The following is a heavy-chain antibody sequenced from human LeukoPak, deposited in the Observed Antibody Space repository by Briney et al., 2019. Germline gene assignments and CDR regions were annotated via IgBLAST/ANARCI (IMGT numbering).Heavy chain of an antibody. J-gene: IGHJ4*02. CDR3: ARVSNGYLDY. V-gene: IGHV4-59*11. Sequence: PSETLSLTCSVSGGSISSHYWSWIRQPPGKGLQWIGNIYNSGSSNYNPSLKSRVTVSVDTSKNQFSLKLSSVTAADTAVYYCARVSNGYLDYWGQRTLVTFSS. CDR2: IYNSGSS. CDR1: GGSISSHY. D-gene: IGHD2-8*01.